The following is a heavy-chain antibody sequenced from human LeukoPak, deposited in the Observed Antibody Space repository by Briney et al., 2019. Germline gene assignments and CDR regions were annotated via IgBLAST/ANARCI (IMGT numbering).Heavy chain of an antibody. J-gene: IGHJ6*03. V-gene: IGHV3-33*01. D-gene: IGHD1-14*01. Sequence: GGSLRLSCAASGFSLSNYGMHWVRQAPGKGLEWVAALLYDGNTKHYADSVKGRFTISRDISKNTFYLQMNSLTAEDTAVYYCARDHRPAIQYYYMDVWGKGTTVAVSS. CDR1: GFSLSNYG. CDR2: LLYDGNTK. CDR3: ARDHRPAIQYYYMDV.